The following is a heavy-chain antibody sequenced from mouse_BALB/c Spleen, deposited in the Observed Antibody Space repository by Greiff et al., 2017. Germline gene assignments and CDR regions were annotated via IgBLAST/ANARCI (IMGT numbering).Heavy chain of an antibody. CDR2: INPSTGYT. CDR1: GYTFTSYW. Sequence: VQLQQSGAELAKPGASVKMSCKASGYTFTSYWMHWVKQRPGQGLEWIGYINPSTGYTEYNQKFKDKATLTADKSSSTAYMQLSSLTSEDSAVYYCARCGSSSAWFAYWGQGTLVTVSA. V-gene: IGHV1-7*01. CDR3: ARCGSSSAWFAY. J-gene: IGHJ3*01. D-gene: IGHD1-1*01.